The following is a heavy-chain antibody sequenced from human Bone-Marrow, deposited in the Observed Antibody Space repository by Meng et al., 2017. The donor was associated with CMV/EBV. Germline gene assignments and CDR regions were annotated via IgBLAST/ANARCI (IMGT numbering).Heavy chain of an antibody. V-gene: IGHV4-39*07. CDR1: GGSISSSTYY. Sequence: GSLRLSCTVSGGSISSSTYYWGWIRQPPGKGLEWTGSIYYSGSTYYNPSLKSRVTISVDTSKNQFSLKLSSVTAADTAVYYCAGGRRRLAAAGTYYYHGMDVWGQGTTVTVSS. CDR2: IYYSGST. J-gene: IGHJ6*02. D-gene: IGHD6-13*01. CDR3: AGGRRRLAAAGTYYYHGMDV.